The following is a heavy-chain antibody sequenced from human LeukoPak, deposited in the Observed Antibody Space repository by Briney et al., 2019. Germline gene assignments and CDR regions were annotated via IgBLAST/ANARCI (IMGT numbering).Heavy chain of an antibody. Sequence: PGGSLRLSCAASGFTFSDYYMSWIRQAPGKGLEWVSYISSSGSTMYYADSVKGRFTISRDNVKNSLYLQMNSLRAEDTAVYYCARTSSPPDYYYYMDVWGKGTMVTVSS. D-gene: IGHD2/OR15-2a*01. CDR2: ISSSGSTM. V-gene: IGHV3-11*04. J-gene: IGHJ6*03. CDR3: ARTSSPPDYYYYMDV. CDR1: GFTFSDYY.